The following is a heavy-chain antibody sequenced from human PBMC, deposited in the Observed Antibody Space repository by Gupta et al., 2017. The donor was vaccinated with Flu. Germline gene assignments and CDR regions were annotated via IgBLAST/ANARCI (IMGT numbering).Heavy chain of an antibody. J-gene: IGHJ4*02. Sequence: EVQLVESGGGVVKPGGSLRLSCAASGFTFSDAWMTWVRQAPGKGLEWIGRIKSKNAGETTNYAAPVQGRFTVTRDDSKKTLYLEMNSLGTEDTAVYYCTADLWTSNTYSNDHWGQGILVTVSS. CDR1: GFTFSDAW. CDR2: IKSKNAGETT. CDR3: TADLWTSNTYSNDH. D-gene: IGHD2-15*01. V-gene: IGHV3-15*01.